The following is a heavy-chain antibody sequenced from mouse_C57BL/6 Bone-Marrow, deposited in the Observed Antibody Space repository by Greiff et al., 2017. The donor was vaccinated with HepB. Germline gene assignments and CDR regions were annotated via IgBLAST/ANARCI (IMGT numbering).Heavy chain of an antibody. CDR2: INPNNGGT. V-gene: IGHV1-18*01. J-gene: IGHJ4*01. CDR1: GYTFTDYN. Sequence: EVQLQQSGPELVKPGASVKIPCKASGYTFTDYNMDWVKQSHGKSLEWIGDINPNNGGTIYNQKFKGKATLTVDKSSSTAYMELRSLTSEDTAVYYGARHSNPYYYAMDDWGQGTSVTVSS. CDR3: ARHSNPYYYAMDD. D-gene: IGHD2-5*01.